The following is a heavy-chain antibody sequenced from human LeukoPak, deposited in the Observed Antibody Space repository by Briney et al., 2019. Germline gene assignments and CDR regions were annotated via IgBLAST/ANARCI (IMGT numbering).Heavy chain of an antibody. CDR3: ARAGYYSLDN. CDR2: IYHSGST. CDR1: GGSISSSNW. Sequence: SGTLSLTCAVSGGSISSSNWWSWVRQPPGKGLEWIGEIYHSGSTNYNPSLKSRVTIAIDKSKNQFFLTLTSVTTADTAMYYCARAGYYSLDNWGQGTLVTVSS. V-gene: IGHV4-4*02. D-gene: IGHD4-11*01. J-gene: IGHJ4*02.